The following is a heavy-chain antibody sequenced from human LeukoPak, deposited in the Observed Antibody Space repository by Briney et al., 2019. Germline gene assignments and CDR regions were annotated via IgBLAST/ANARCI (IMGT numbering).Heavy chain of an antibody. CDR1: GFTFSSYA. V-gene: IGHV3-30-3*01. J-gene: IGHJ3*02. CDR3: AYAFDI. CDR2: ISYDGSNK. Sequence: PGGSLRLSCAASGFTFSSYAMHWVRQAPGKGLEWVAVISYDGSNKYYADSVKGRFTISRDNSKNTLYLQMNSLKTEDTAVYYCAYAFDIWGQGTLVTVSS.